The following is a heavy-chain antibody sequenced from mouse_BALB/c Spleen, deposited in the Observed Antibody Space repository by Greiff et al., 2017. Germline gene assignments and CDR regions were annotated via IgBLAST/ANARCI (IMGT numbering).Heavy chain of an antibody. CDR1: GYTFTSYV. CDR2: INPYNDGT. Sequence: EVKLVESGPELVKPGASVKMSCKASGYTFTSYVMHWVKQKPGQGLEWIGYINPYNDGTKYNEKFKGKATLTSDKSSSTAYMEHSSLTSEDSAVYYRAREDGYYWFAYWGQGTLVTVSA. D-gene: IGHD2-3*01. V-gene: IGHV1-14*01. J-gene: IGHJ3*01. CDR3: AREDGYYWFAY.